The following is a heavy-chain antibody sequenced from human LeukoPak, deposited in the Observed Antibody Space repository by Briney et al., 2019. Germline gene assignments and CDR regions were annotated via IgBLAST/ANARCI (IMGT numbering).Heavy chain of an antibody. J-gene: IGHJ4*02. CDR1: GYTFFSYG. D-gene: IGHD1-1*01. V-gene: IGHV1-18*01. Sequence: ASVKVACKTSGYTFFSYGITWVRRAPGQGVEWMGWISANNGDTKYAPKFQGRVTMTTESNTRTAYLDVRSLRSDDTAVYYCARDGVHSGTTDFWGQGTLITVAS. CDR3: ARDGVHSGTTDF. CDR2: ISANNGDT.